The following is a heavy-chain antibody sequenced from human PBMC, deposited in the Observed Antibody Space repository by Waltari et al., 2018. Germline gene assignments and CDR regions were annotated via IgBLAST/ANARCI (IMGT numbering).Heavy chain of an antibody. CDR3: AREGPSTNIAAADTDAFDI. Sequence: QVQLQESGPGLVKPSETLSLTCTVSGGSISSYYWSWIRQPPGQGLEWIGYIYYSGSTNYNPSLKSRVTISVDTSKNQFSLKLSSVTAADTAVYYCAREGPSTNIAAADTDAFDIWGQGTMVTVSS. J-gene: IGHJ3*02. CDR1: GGSISSYY. V-gene: IGHV4-59*01. CDR2: IYYSGST. D-gene: IGHD6-13*01.